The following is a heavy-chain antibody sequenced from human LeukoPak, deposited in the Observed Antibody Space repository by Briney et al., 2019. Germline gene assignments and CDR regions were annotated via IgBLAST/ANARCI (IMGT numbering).Heavy chain of an antibody. CDR3: ARLRAITGITDYFDY. CDR2: IYTSGTT. J-gene: IGHJ4*02. CDR1: GGSISSSY. D-gene: IGHD1-20*01. V-gene: IGHV4-4*09. Sequence: SSETLSLTCTVSGGSISSSYWSWIRQPPGEGLEWIGYIYTSGTTVYSPSLKSRVTILLDMSKSQFSLRLSSLTAADTAVYYCARLRAITGITDYFDYWGPGILVTVSS.